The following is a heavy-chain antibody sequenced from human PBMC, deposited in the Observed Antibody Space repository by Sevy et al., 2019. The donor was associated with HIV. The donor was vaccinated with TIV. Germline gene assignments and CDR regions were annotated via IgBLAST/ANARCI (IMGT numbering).Heavy chain of an antibody. J-gene: IGHJ6*03. Sequence: GGSLRLSCAASGFTFSSYGMHWVRQAPGKGLEWVAVIWYDGRNKYYPDSLKGRITISRDNSKNTPYLQMNSLRAEDTAVYYCAKGTAPYSSGWYYYDYYYRDVWGKGTTVTVSS. D-gene: IGHD6-19*01. V-gene: IGHV3-33*03. CDR2: IWYDGRNK. CDR3: AKGTAPYSSGWYYYDYYYRDV. CDR1: GFTFSSYG.